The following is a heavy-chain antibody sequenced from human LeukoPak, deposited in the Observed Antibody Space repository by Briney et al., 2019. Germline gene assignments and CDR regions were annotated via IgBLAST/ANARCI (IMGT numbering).Heavy chain of an antibody. V-gene: IGHV4-31*03. D-gene: IGHD3-3*01. Sequence: SETLSLTCTVSGGSISSGGYYWSWIRQHPGKGLEWIGYIYYSGSTNYNPSLKSRVTISVDTSKNQFSLKLSSVTAADTAVYYCARSGGFWSGYPLYGMDVWGQGTTVTVSS. J-gene: IGHJ6*02. CDR1: GGSISSGGYY. CDR2: IYYSGST. CDR3: ARSGGFWSGYPLYGMDV.